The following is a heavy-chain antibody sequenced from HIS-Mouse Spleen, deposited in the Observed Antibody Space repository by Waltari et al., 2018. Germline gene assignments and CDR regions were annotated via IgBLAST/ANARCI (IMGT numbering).Heavy chain of an antibody. Sequence: QVQLQQWGAGLLKPSETLSLTCAVYGGSFSGYYWSWIRQPPGKGLEWIGEINQRVSTDYKPSLESLVTIAVDTSKIQFSLKLGSVTAAYTAVYYCARGRSPATVTIGYYFDYWGQGTLVTVSS. CDR3: ARGRSPATVTIGYYFDY. D-gene: IGHD4-17*01. CDR1: GGSFSGYY. CDR2: INQRVST. J-gene: IGHJ4*02. V-gene: IGHV4-34*01.